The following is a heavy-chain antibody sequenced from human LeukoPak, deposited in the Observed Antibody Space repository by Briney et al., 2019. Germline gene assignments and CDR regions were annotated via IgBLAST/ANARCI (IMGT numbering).Heavy chain of an antibody. V-gene: IGHV3-7*01. CDR2: IKQDGSEK. Sequence: GGSLRLSCTASGFTFSSYWMSWVRQAPGKGLEWVANIKQDGSEKYYVDSVKGRFTISRDNAKNSLYLQMNSLRAEDTAVYYCAREGRGYSCEEADAFDIWGQGTMVTVSS. D-gene: IGHD6-19*01. CDR1: GFTFSSYW. J-gene: IGHJ3*02. CDR3: AREGRGYSCEEADAFDI.